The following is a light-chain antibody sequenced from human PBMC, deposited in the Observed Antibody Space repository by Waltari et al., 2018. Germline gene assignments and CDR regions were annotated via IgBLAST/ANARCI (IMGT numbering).Light chain of an antibody. CDR1: ESVLYNSNNKNY. J-gene: IGKJ1*01. Sequence: IVMTQSPDSLTVSLGERATINCKSNESVLYNSNNKNYLAWYQQKPGQPPKLLIYWASTRESGVPDRFSGSGSGTDFTLTISSLQAEDVAVYYCQQYYSTPQTFGQGTKVEIK. V-gene: IGKV4-1*01. CDR3: QQYYSTPQT. CDR2: WAS.